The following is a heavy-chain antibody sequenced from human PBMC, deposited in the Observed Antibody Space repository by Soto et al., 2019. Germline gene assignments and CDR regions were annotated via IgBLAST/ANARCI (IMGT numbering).Heavy chain of an antibody. J-gene: IGHJ4*02. V-gene: IGHV5-51*01. CDR3: ARHSSPGGSGSYYTLYDY. Sequence: GESLKISGKGSGYSFTSYWIGWVRQMPGKGLEWMGIIYPGDSDTRYSPSFQGQVTISADKSISTAYLQWSSLKASDTAMYYCARHSSPGGSGSYYTLYDYWGQGTLVTVSS. D-gene: IGHD3-10*01. CDR2: IYPGDSDT. CDR1: GYSFTSYW.